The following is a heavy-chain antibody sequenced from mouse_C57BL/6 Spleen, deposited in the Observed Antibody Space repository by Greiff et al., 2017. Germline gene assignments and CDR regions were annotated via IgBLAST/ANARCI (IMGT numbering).Heavy chain of an antibody. J-gene: IGHJ1*03. D-gene: IGHD4-1*01. Sequence: QVQLQQSGPGLVQPSQSLSITCPVSGFSLTSYGVHWVRQSPGKGLEWLGVIWSGGSTDYNAAFISRLSISKDNSKSQVFFKMNSLQADDTAIYYCAPNWDGYFDVWGTGTTVTVSS. CDR3: APNWDGYFDV. V-gene: IGHV2-2*01. CDR1: GFSLTSYG. CDR2: IWSGGST.